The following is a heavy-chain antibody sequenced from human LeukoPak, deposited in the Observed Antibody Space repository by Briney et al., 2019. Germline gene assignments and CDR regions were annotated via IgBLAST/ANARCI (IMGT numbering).Heavy chain of an antibody. J-gene: IGHJ4*02. D-gene: IGHD3-10*01. CDR2: ISVYNGNT. CDR3: ARERATMVRGVVDY. CDR1: GYTFTSYG. V-gene: IGHV1-18*01. Sequence: GASVKVSCKASGYTFTSYGISWVRQAPGQGLEWMGWISVYNGNTKYAQKLQGRVTMTTDTSTNTAYMELRSLRSDDTAVYYCARERATMVRGVVDYWGQGTLVTVSS.